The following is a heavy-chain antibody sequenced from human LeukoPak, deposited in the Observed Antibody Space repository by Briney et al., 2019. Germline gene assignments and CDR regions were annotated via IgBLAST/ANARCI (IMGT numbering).Heavy chain of an antibody. CDR1: GYTFTGYY. CDR3: ARDSAWFGESNYYYYMDV. CDR2: INPNSGGT. Sequence: GASVKVSCKASGYTFTGYYMHWVRQAPGQGLEWMGWINPNSGGTNYAQKFQGRVTMTRDTSISTAYMELSRLRSDDTAVYYCARDSAWFGESNYYYYMDVWGKGTTVTVSS. J-gene: IGHJ6*03. D-gene: IGHD3-10*01. V-gene: IGHV1-2*02.